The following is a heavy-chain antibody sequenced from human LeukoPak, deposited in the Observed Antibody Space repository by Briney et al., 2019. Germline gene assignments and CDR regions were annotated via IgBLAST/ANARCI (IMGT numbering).Heavy chain of an antibody. CDR3: AKVATSITMIVVAVD. V-gene: IGHV3-20*04. CDR1: GYTFGDYG. Sequence: GGSLRLSCAASGYTFGDYGMSWVRQVPGKGLEWVSGTNRRGDITGYADFVKGRFTISRDNSKNTLYLQMNSLRAEDTAVYYCAKVATSITMIVVAVDWGQGTLVTVSS. CDR2: TNRRGDIT. J-gene: IGHJ4*02. D-gene: IGHD3-22*01.